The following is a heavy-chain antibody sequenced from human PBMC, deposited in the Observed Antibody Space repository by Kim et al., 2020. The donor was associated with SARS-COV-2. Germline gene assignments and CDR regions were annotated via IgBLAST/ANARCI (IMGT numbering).Heavy chain of an antibody. J-gene: IGHJ4*02. CDR2: IYYSGST. V-gene: IGHV4-31*03. Sequence: SETLSLTCTVSGGSISSGGYYWSWIRQHPGKGLEWIGYIYYSGSTYYNPSLKSRVTISVDTSKNQFSLKLSSVTAADTAVYYCARQGSYQAIDYWGQGTLVTVSS. D-gene: IGHD1-26*01. CDR1: GGSISSGGYY. CDR3: ARQGSYQAIDY.